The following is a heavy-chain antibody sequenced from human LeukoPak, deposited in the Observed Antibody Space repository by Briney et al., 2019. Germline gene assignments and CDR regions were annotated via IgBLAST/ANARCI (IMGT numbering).Heavy chain of an antibody. J-gene: IGHJ4*02. V-gene: IGHV4-59*01. D-gene: IGHD3-10*01. CDR3: ARDRSLGSIDY. Sequence: SETLSLTCLVSGDSISSYYWSWIRPPPGRGLEWIGYIYYSGSTNYNPSLKSRVTISIDASKNHYSLKLSSVTAADTAVYYCARDRSLGSIDYWGQGTLVTVSS. CDR2: IYYSGST. CDR1: GDSISSYY.